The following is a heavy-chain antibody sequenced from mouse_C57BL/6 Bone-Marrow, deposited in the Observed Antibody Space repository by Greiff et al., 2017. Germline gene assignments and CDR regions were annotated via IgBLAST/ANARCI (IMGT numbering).Heavy chain of an antibody. CDR3: ARIYYGKGYAMDY. D-gene: IGHD2-1*01. CDR2: IYPGGGYT. J-gene: IGHJ4*01. CDR1: GYTFTNYW. V-gene: IGHV1-63*01. Sequence: VQLQQSGAEMVRPGTSVKMSCKASGYTFTNYWIGWAKQRPGHGLEWIGDIYPGGGYTNYNEKFKGKATLTADNSSSTAYMQFSSLTSEDSAIYYCARIYYGKGYAMDYWGQGTSVTVSS.